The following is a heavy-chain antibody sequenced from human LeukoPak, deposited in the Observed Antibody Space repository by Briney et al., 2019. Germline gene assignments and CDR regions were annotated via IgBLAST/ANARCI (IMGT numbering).Heavy chain of an antibody. CDR2: ISGSGGSA. CDR3: AKGRILVRGVIAT. D-gene: IGHD3-10*01. CDR1: GFTFSSYA. Sequence: GGSLRLSCAASGFTFSSYAMSWVRQAPGKGLEWVSAISGSGGSAYYADSVKGRFTISRDNSKNTLYLQMNSLRAEDTAVYYCAKGRILVRGVIATWGQGALVTVSS. V-gene: IGHV3-23*01. J-gene: IGHJ5*02.